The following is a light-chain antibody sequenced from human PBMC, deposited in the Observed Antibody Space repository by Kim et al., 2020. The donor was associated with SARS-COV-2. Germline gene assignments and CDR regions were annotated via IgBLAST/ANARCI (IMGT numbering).Light chain of an antibody. CDR1: SSDVGGYNS. CDR2: GVS. V-gene: IGLV2-14*03. J-gene: IGLJ2*01. CDR3: TSYTSSSTLV. Sequence: GHSILISCTGTSSDVGGYNSVSWYQHNPGKAPKLMIFGVSKRPSGVSNRFSGSKSGNTASLTISGLQAEDEADYYCTSYTSSSTLVFGGGTQLTVL.